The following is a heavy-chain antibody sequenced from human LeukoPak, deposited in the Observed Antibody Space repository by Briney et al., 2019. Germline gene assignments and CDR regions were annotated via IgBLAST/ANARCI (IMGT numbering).Heavy chain of an antibody. D-gene: IGHD1-26*01. CDR2: IYTSGST. CDR1: GGSISSGSYY. Sequence: PSETLSLTCTVSGGSISSGSYYWSWIRQPAGKGLEWIGRIYTSGSTNYNPSLKSRVTISVDTSKNQFSLKLSSVTAADTAVYYCARGGFSGAFDIWGQGTMVTVSS. V-gene: IGHV4-61*02. CDR3: ARGGFSGAFDI. J-gene: IGHJ3*02.